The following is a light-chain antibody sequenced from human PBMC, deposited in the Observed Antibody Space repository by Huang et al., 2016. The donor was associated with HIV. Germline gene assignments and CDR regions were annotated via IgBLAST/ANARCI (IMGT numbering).Light chain of an antibody. J-gene: IGKJ2*01. Sequence: DIQMTQSPPSLSASLGDRVTITRRASQSITTYLNWYRHKPGEAPELLIHATSTLQNGVPSRFSGGGSGTDFTLTITNLQPEDVASYYCQQSYNLPYTFGRGTKVDIK. CDR3: QQSYNLPYT. V-gene: IGKV1-39*01. CDR2: ATS. CDR1: QSITTY.